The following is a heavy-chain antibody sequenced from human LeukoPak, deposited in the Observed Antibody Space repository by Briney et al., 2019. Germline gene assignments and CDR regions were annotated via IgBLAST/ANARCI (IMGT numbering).Heavy chain of an antibody. CDR1: GFTFSTYG. V-gene: IGHV3-30*02. CDR2: IRYDGTNK. CDR3: AKGTDYYDSSGYSAFDI. Sequence: GGSLRLSCAASGFTFSTYGMHWVRQAPGKGLEWVAFIRYDGTNKYYTDSVKGRFTISRDNSKNTVYLQMNSLRSEDTAVYYCAKGTDYYDSSGYSAFDIWAKGQWSPSLQ. J-gene: IGHJ3*02. D-gene: IGHD3-22*01.